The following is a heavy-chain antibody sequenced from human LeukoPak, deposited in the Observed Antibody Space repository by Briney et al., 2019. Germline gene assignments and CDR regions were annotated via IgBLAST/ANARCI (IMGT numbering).Heavy chain of an antibody. CDR2: TRSKARRYTT. J-gene: IGHJ3*02. Sequence: PGGSLRLSCAASGVTLSDHHMDWVRQAPGKGLEWVGRTRSKARRYTTEFAASVKGRFAIARDDSKNSMYLQMNNLETEDTAVYYCTRDGGVDDYTAFDIWGQGTLVTVSS. CDR3: TRDGGVDDYTAFDI. D-gene: IGHD3-16*01. CDR1: GVTLSDHH. V-gene: IGHV3-72*01.